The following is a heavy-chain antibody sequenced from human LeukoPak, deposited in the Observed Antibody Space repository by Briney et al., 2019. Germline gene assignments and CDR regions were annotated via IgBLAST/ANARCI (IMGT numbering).Heavy chain of an antibody. CDR3: ARSPYYYYTDV. CDR1: GDSITSHY. V-gene: IGHV4-59*11. Sequence: PSETLSLTCTVSGDSITSHYWGWIRQPPGKGLEWIGYIYYSGNTNYNPSLKSRVTISVDASKNQFFLKLTSVTAADTAVYYCARSPYYYYTDVWGKGTTVTVSS. CDR2: IYYSGNT. J-gene: IGHJ6*03.